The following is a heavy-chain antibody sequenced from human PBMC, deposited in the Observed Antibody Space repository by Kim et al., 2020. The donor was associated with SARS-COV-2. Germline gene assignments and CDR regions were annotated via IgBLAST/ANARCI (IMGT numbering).Heavy chain of an antibody. CDR2: IYYTGTP. D-gene: IGHD3-16*01. J-gene: IGHJ4*02. CDR1: GASIDSLF. V-gene: IGHV4-59*08. CDR3: ARHLDASDPFYTLAY. Sequence: SETLSLTCTVYGASIDSLFWGWVRQTPEKGLEWIASIYYTGTPHYSPSLKSRVTMSLDRSKNRFSLRLTSVTAADTATYFCARHLDASDPFYTLAYWGQGILVTVSS.